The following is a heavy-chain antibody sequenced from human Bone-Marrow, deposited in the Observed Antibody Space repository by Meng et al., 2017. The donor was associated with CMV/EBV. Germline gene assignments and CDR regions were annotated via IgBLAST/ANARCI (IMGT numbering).Heavy chain of an antibody. CDR2: IYYSGST. V-gene: IGHV4-39*01. CDR1: YY. CDR3: ARVVHSTYYDFWSGYNSGVWFDP. Sequence: YYWGWIGQPPGKGLEWIGSIYYSGSTYYNPSLKSRVTISVDTSKNQFSLKLSSVTAADTAVYYCARVVHSTYYDFWSGYNSGVWFDPWGQGTLVTVSS. J-gene: IGHJ5*02. D-gene: IGHD3-3*01.